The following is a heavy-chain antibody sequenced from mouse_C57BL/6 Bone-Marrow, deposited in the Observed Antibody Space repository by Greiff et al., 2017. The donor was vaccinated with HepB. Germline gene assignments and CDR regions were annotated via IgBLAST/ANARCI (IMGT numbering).Heavy chain of an antibody. J-gene: IGHJ2*01. CDR1: GFTFSDAW. V-gene: IGHV6-6*01. CDR3: TRRGTTVVANFDY. CDR2: IRNKANNHAT. Sequence: EVQLVESGGGLVQPGGSMKLSCAASGFTFSDAWMDWVRQSPEKGLEWVAEIRNKANNHATYYAESVKGRFTISRDDSKSSVYLQMNSLRAEDTGIYYCTRRGTTVVANFDYWGQGTTLTVSS. D-gene: IGHD1-1*01.